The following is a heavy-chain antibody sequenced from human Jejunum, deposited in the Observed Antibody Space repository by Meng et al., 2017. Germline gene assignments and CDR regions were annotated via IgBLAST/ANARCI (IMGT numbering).Heavy chain of an antibody. J-gene: IGHJ4*02. CDR3: ARDSMGSLDY. CDR2: ANT. V-gene: IGHV4-61*08. CDR1: GGSVGRAGYQ. D-gene: IGHD1-26*01. Sequence: QVQLQESGPGLVWPSETRSLICTVSGGSVGRAGYQWGWIRQPPGRGLEWIGYANTNYNPSLKRRVTISLDTSRNLFSLSLTSVTAADTAVYYCARDSMGSLDYWGQGILVTVSS.